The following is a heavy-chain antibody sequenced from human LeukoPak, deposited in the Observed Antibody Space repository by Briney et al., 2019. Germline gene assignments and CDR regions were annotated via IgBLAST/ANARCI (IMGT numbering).Heavy chain of an antibody. CDR2: ISGSGGST. CDR3: AFSGGPDVDY. D-gene: IGHD2/OR15-2a*01. J-gene: IGHJ4*02. Sequence: GGSLRLSCAASGFTFSSYAMSWVRQAPGKGLEWVSAISGSGGSTYYADSVKGRFTNSRDNSKNTLYLQMNSLRADDTAVYYYAFSGGPDVDYWGQGTLVTVSS. V-gene: IGHV3-23*01. CDR1: GFTFSSYA.